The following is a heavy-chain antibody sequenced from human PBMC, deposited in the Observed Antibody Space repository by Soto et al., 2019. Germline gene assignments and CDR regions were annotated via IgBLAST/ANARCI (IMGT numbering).Heavy chain of an antibody. V-gene: IGHV4-59*01. CDR3: TRGDSSSWRPHFDY. CDR1: GASIRSYY. D-gene: IGHD6-13*01. Sequence: QVQLQESGPGLVRPSETLSPTCTVSGASIRSYYWSWIRQPPGKGLEWIGFIHHSGSTNYNPSLKSRLTMSVDTSKNQFSLKLSSVTAADTAVYYCTRGDSSSWRPHFDYWGQGTLVTVSS. CDR2: IHHSGST. J-gene: IGHJ4*02.